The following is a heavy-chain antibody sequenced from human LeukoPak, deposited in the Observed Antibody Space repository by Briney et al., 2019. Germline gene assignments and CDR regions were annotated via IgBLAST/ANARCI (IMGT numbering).Heavy chain of an antibody. V-gene: IGHV4-4*02. CDR3: ARGTPRPIFGVVIIPFDP. CDR2: IYHSGST. D-gene: IGHD3-3*02. J-gene: IGHJ5*02. CDR1: GGSISSSNW. Sequence: PSETLSLTCAVSGGSISSSNWWSWVRQPPGKGLEWIGEIYHSGSTNYNPSLKSRVTISVDTSKNQFSLKLSSVTAADTAAYYCARGTPRPIFGVVIIPFDPWGQGTLVTVSS.